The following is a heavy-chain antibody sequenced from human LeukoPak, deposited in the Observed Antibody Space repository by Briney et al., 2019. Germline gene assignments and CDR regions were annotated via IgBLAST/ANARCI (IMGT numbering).Heavy chain of an antibody. Sequence: GGSLRLSCAASGFTFSNYWMHWVRQAPGKGLVWVSRIKSDGSRTDYADSVKGRFTISRDNAKNTLYLQMNSLRSEDTAVYYCARELPFDYWGQGTLVTVSS. V-gene: IGHV3-74*01. J-gene: IGHJ4*02. D-gene: IGHD2-15*01. CDR3: ARELPFDY. CDR1: GFTFSNYW. CDR2: IKSDGSRT.